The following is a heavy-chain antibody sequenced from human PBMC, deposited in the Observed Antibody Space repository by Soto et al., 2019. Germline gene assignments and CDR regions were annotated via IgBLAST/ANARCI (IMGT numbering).Heavy chain of an antibody. CDR2: ISYDGSNQ. J-gene: IGHJ4*02. Sequence: GGSLRLSCEASGFTFSSYPMHWVRQAPGKGLEWVTLISYDGSNQYYADSVKGRFTISRDNSKDTLYLQMHSLTSDDTAVYFCQRGPTPQTSFIDHWGQGTLVTVFS. CDR3: QRGPTPQTSFIDH. D-gene: IGHD3-16*02. V-gene: IGHV3-30-3*01. CDR1: GFTFSSYP.